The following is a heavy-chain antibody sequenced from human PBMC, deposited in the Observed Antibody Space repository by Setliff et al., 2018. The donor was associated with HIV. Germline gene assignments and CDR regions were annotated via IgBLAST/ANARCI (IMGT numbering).Heavy chain of an antibody. CDR2: INHSGST. Sequence: SETLSLTCAVYGGSFSGYYWTWIRQPPGKGLEWIGEINHSGSTNYNPSLKSRVTMSVDTSKNQFSLRLSSVTAADTGVYYCARHRDPPGTSWIFYYYYMDLWGGGTTVTVSS. J-gene: IGHJ6*03. CDR3: ARHRDPPGTSWIFYYYYMDL. CDR1: GGSFSGYY. V-gene: IGHV4-34*01. D-gene: IGHD6-13*01.